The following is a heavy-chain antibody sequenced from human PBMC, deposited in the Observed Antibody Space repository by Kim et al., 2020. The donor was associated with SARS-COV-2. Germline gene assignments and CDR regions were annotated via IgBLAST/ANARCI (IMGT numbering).Heavy chain of an antibody. CDR3: AKDQVSRFLGWSQPPTGFDY. Sequence: GGSLRLSCAASGFTFGDYAMHWVRQAPGKGLEWVSGISWNSGSIGYADSVKGRFTISRDNAKNSLYLQMNSLRAEDTALYYCAKDQVSRFLGWSQPPTGFDYWGQETLVTVSS. CDR2: ISWNSGSI. J-gene: IGHJ4*02. V-gene: IGHV3-9*01. D-gene: IGHD3-3*01. CDR1: GFTFGDYA.